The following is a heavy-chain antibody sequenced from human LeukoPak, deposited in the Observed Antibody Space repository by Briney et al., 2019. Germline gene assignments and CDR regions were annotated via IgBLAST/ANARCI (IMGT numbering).Heavy chain of an antibody. D-gene: IGHD2-15*01. Sequence: QPGGALRLSCAASGFTFSSYGMHWVRQAPGKGLEWVALIWYDGSNKYYADSVKGRFTISRDNSKNTLYLQMNSLRAEDTAVYYCARDPTGYCSGGSCYPAYWGQGTLVTVSS. V-gene: IGHV3-33*01. CDR3: ARDPTGYCSGGSCYPAY. CDR1: GFTFSSYG. CDR2: IWYDGSNK. J-gene: IGHJ4*02.